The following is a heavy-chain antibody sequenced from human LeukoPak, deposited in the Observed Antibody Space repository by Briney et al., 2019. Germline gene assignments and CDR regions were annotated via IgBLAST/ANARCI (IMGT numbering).Heavy chain of an antibody. D-gene: IGHD2-21*02. V-gene: IGHV3-23*01. Sequence: GGSLRLSCAASGFTFSSYAMSWVRQAPGKGLEWVSAISGSGGSTYYADSVKGRFTISRDNSKNTLYLQMNSLRAEDTAVYYCAKDATAYCGGDCYWASAFDIWGQGTMVTVSS. CDR3: AKDATAYCGGDCYWASAFDI. CDR1: GFTFSSYA. CDR2: ISGSGGST. J-gene: IGHJ3*02.